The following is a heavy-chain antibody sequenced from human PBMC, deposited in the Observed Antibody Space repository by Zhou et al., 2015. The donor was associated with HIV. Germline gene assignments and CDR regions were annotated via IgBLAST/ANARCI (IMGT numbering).Heavy chain of an antibody. Sequence: QVHLVESGGGLVKPGGSLRLSCVASGFTISHSYMAWIRQAPRKGLEWISYVSSSGNTTHYADSVKGRFTISRDNSKNTLYLQMNSLRAEDTAIYYCSGGDTSGWDYWGQGTLVTVSS. J-gene: IGHJ4*02. V-gene: IGHV3-11*01. CDR1: GFTISHSY. CDR2: VSSSGNTT. CDR3: SGGDTSGWDY. D-gene: IGHD6-19*01.